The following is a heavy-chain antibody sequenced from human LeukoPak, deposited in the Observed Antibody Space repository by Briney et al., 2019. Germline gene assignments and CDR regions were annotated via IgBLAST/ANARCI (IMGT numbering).Heavy chain of an antibody. CDR1: GYTFTGYY. CDR2: INPNSGGT. D-gene: IGHD3-22*01. J-gene: IGHJ3*02. CDR3: ARGDSSGYYYAFDI. V-gene: IGHV1-2*02. Sequence: ASVKVSCKASGYTFTGYYMHWVRQAPGQGLEWMGWINPNSGGTNYAQKFQGRVTMTRDTSISTAYMELSRLRSDDTAVYYCARGDSSGYYYAFDIWGQGTMVTVSS.